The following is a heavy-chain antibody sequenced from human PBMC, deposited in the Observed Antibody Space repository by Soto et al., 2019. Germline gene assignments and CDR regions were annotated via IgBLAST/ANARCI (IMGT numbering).Heavy chain of an antibody. CDR3: AHRILRSVFGMVTTSAIYFDF. Sequence: QITLNESGPPVVKPAETLTLTCTFSGFSLTTSGVGVGWIRQSPGKAPEWLALIYWEDDKRYSASLKSRLTITMDNSKNTVVLTMAGVDPAETATYYCAHRILRSVFGMVTTSAIYFDFWGQGTPVVVSS. J-gene: IGHJ4*02. D-gene: IGHD3-3*01. V-gene: IGHV2-5*02. CDR1: GFSLTTSGVG. CDR2: IYWEDDK.